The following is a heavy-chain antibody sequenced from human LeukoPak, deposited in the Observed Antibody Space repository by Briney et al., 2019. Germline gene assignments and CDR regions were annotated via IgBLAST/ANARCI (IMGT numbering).Heavy chain of an antibody. Sequence: PSEALSLTCTASGGSISSSGYDWGWIRQPPGKGLEWIASFYYSGSTYYNPSLKSRVTISVDTSKNQLSLKLSSLTAADTAVYYCARHEYSGSYYGLSWFDPWGQGTLVTVSS. CDR1: GGSISSSGYD. CDR2: FYYSGST. CDR3: ARHEYSGSYYGLSWFDP. J-gene: IGHJ5*02. V-gene: IGHV4-39*01. D-gene: IGHD1-26*01.